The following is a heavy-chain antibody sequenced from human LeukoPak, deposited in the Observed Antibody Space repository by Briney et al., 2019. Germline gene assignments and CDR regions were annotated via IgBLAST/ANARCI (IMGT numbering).Heavy chain of an antibody. CDR1: GGSFSGYY. V-gene: IGHV4-34*01. CDR2: INHSGST. CDR3: ARGFSSSWYSTSAFDI. Sequence: SETLSLTCAVYGGSFSGYYWSWIRQPPGKGLEWIGEINHSGSTNYNPSLKSRVTISVDTSKNQFSLKLSSVTAADTAVYYCARGFSSSWYSTSAFDIWGQGTMVTVSS. J-gene: IGHJ3*02. D-gene: IGHD6-13*01.